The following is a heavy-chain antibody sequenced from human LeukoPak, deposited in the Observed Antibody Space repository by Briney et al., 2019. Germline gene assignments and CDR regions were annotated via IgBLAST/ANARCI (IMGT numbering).Heavy chain of an antibody. CDR1: GFTFSSYA. J-gene: IGHJ6*03. CDR2: IRGSGGST. Sequence: GGSLRFSCAASGFTFSSYAVSWVRQAPGKGLEWVSAIRGSGGSTYYTDSVKGRFTISRDSSKNTLYLQMNSLRAEDTAVYYCAKGDIGGSIYYYMDVWGKGTTVTVSS. D-gene: IGHD1-26*01. CDR3: AKGDIGGSIYYYMDV. V-gene: IGHV3-23*01.